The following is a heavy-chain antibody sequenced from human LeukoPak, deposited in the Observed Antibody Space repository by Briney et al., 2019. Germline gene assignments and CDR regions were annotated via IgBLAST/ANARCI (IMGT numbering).Heavy chain of an antibody. D-gene: IGHD2-15*01. V-gene: IGHV4-59*08. CDR1: GGSISSYY. Sequence: PSETLSLTCTVSGGSISSYYWSWIRQPPGKGLEWIAYISDIGSINYNPSLKSRVTISVDTSKNQFSLKLSSVTAADTAVYYCARHGCSGGSCYFTSFYYYYYGMDVWGQGTTVTVSS. CDR3: ARHGCSGGSCYFTSFYYYYYGMDV. J-gene: IGHJ6*02. CDR2: ISDIGSI.